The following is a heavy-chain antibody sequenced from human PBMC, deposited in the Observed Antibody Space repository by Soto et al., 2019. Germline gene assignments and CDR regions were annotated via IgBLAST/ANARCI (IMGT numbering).Heavy chain of an antibody. J-gene: IGHJ3*02. CDR1: GFTVSTNY. Sequence: GGSLRLSCAASGFTVSTNYISWVRQAPGKGLEWESIIYSGGRAYYADSVKGRFVIYRDNSKNTLYLQMNSLRVGDTAVYYCARMGSWREWLVNAFEMWGQGTTVTVSS. D-gene: IGHD6-19*01. CDR3: ARMGSWREWLVNAFEM. V-gene: IGHV3-53*01. CDR2: IYSGGRA.